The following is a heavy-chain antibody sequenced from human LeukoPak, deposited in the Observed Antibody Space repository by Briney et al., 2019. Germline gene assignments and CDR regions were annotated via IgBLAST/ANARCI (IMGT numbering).Heavy chain of an antibody. CDR3: ARDEYYYDSSGKNYMDV. D-gene: IGHD3-22*01. V-gene: IGHV3-48*03. J-gene: IGHJ6*03. CDR1: GFTFSSYE. Sequence: GGSLRLSCAASGFTFSSYEMNWVRQAPGKGLEGGSYISSSDSSTHYVASVKGRFTISRDNAKNSLYLQMNSLRAEDAAVYYCARDEYYYDSSGKNYMDVWGKGTTVTVSS. CDR2: ISSSDSST.